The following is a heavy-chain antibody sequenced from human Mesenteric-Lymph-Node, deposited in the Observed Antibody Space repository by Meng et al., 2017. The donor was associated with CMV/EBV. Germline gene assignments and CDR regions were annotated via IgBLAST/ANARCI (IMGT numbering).Heavy chain of an antibody. CDR3: ARGTAAGGFNNWFDP. Sequence: VYGGSLSGYYSSWIRQPPGKGLEWIGEINHSGSTNDNPSLASRVTISVDTSKNQFSLKVTSVTAADTAVYYCARGTAAGGFNNWFDPWGQGTLVTVSS. V-gene: IGHV4-34*01. CDR2: INHSGST. D-gene: IGHD6-13*01. J-gene: IGHJ5*02. CDR1: GGSLSGYY.